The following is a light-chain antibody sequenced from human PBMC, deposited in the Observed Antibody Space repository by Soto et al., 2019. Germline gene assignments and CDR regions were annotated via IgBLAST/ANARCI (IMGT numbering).Light chain of an antibody. Sequence: EIVLTQSPATLSLSPGERATLSCRASQSVGSYLVWYQQKPGQAPRLLIYDASNRATGIPARFSGSGSGTDFTLTISSLQAADFAVYHCQHYNNWPITFGQGTRLEIK. CDR3: QHYNNWPIT. CDR2: DAS. J-gene: IGKJ5*01. V-gene: IGKV3-11*01. CDR1: QSVGSY.